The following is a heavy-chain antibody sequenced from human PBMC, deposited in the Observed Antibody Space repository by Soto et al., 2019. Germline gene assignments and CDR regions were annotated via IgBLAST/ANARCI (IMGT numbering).Heavy chain of an antibody. CDR1: GYLFSLYW. CDR2: IYPGDSDT. D-gene: IGHD3-22*01. CDR3: ARPEIPTRSNDYDYPFDL. J-gene: IGHJ5*02. V-gene: IGHV5-51*01. Sequence: GESLKISCTASGYLFSLYWIGWVRQMPGKGLEWMGIIYPGDSDTRCNPSFQGQVTISVDKSTSTAYLEWNSLKASDTAIYYCARPEIPTRSNDYDYPFDLWGQGTLVTVSS.